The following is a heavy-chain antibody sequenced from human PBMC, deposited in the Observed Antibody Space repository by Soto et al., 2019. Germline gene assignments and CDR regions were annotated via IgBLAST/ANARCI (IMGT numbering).Heavy chain of an antibody. CDR3: ARGGLTDYFDY. V-gene: IGHV3-33*01. J-gene: IGHJ4*02. D-gene: IGHD2-21*02. Sequence: QVQLVESGGGVVQPGRSLRLSCAASGFTFSSYGMHWVRQAPGKGLEWVAVIWYDGSNKYYADSVKGRFTISRDNSKNPLYLQMNGLRAEDTAVYYCARGGLTDYFDYWGQGTLVTVSS. CDR2: IWYDGSNK. CDR1: GFTFSSYG.